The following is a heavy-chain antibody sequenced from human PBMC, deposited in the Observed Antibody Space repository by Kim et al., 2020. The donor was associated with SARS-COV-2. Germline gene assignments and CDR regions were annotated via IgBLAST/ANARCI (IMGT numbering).Heavy chain of an antibody. D-gene: IGHD2-15*01. CDR3: ARDLCVVQEGAGACAFDI. Sequence: SVKVSCKASGGTFSSYAISWVRQAPGQGLEWMGGIIPIFGTANYAQKFQGRVTITADESTSTAYMELSSLRSEDTAVYYCARDLCVVQEGAGACAFDIWGQGTMVTVSS. CDR2: IIPIFGTA. CDR1: GGTFSSYA. J-gene: IGHJ3*02. V-gene: IGHV1-69*13.